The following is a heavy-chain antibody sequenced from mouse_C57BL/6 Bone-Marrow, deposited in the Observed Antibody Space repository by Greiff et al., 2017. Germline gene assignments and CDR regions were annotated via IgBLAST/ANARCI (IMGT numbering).Heavy chain of an antibody. Sequence: QVQLQQPGAELVKPGASVKLSCKASGYTFTSYWMQWVKQRPGQGLEWIGEIDPSDSYTNYNQKFKGKATLTVDTSSSTDYMQLSSLTSEDSAVYYCAREDYYYGSGAWFAYWGQGTLVTVSA. V-gene: IGHV1-50*01. CDR3: AREDYYYGSGAWFAY. CDR2: IDPSDSYT. J-gene: IGHJ3*01. CDR1: GYTFTSYW. D-gene: IGHD1-1*01.